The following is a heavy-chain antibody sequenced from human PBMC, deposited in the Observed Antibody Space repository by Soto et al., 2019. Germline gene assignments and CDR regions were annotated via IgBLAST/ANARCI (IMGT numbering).Heavy chain of an antibody. CDR2: IYYSGST. CDR3: ARDSGNYYFDY. CDR1: GGSISSYY. Sequence: SETLSLTCTVSGGSISSYYWSWIRQPPGKGLEWIGYIYYSGSTNYNPSLKSRVTISVDTSKNQFSLKLSSVTAADTAVYYCARDSGNYYFDYWGQGTLVTVSS. D-gene: IGHD1-1*01. J-gene: IGHJ4*02. V-gene: IGHV4-59*01.